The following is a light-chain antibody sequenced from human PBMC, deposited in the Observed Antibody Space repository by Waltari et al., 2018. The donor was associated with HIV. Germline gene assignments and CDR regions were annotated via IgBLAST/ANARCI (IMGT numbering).Light chain of an antibody. CDR2: EDI. CDR1: TLPKKY. V-gene: IGLV3-10*01. J-gene: IGLJ3*02. CDR3: YSTESNGNHRV. Sequence: SYELTQPPSVSVSPGQTARITCSGDTLPKKYAHRYQQKSGQAPVLVIYEDIKRPSGIPERFSGSSSGTMAILTISGAQVEDEADYYCYSTESNGNHRVFGGGTKLTVL.